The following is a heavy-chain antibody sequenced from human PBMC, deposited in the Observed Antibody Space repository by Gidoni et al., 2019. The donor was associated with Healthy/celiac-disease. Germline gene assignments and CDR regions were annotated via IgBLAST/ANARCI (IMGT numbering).Heavy chain of an antibody. CDR1: GGSISSSNW. CDR3: ARVRIAAAGLYFDY. V-gene: IGHV4-4*02. J-gene: IGHJ4*02. CDR2: IYHSGST. D-gene: IGHD6-13*01. Sequence: QVQLQESGRGLVKPSGTRSSTCAVAGGSISSSNWWSWVRQPPGKGLEWIGEIYHSGSTNYNPSLKSRVTISVDKSKNQFSLKLSSVTAADTAVYYCARVRIAAAGLYFDYWGQGTLVTVSS.